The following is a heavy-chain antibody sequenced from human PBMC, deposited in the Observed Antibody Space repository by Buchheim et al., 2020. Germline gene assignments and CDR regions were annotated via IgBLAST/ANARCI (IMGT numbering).Heavy chain of an antibody. CDR1: EFTFSSYA. J-gene: IGHJ4*02. Sequence: EVQLLESGGGLVQPGGSLRLSCAGSEFTFSSYAMSWVRQAPGKGLEWVSAISGGGVYTYYADSVKGRFTISRDNSKNTLYLQMNSLRAEDTAVYYCAKPSILVKCGGDCHFDYWGQGTL. CDR3: AKPSILVKCGGDCHFDY. V-gene: IGHV3-23*01. CDR2: ISGGGVYT. D-gene: IGHD2-21*02.